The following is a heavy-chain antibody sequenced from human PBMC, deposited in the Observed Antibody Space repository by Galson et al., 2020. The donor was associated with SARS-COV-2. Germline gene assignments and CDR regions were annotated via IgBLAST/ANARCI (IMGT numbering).Heavy chain of an antibody. CDR3: ARGKGRRENALDN. V-gene: IGHV3-13*05. CDR1: GFTFSNYD. J-gene: IGHJ4*02. Sequence: GESLKISCAASGFTFSNYDMHWVRQATGKGLEWVSAIGTAGDPYYPGSVKGRFTISRENAKNSLYLQMNSLRDGDTAVYYCARGKGRRENALDNWGQGTLVTVSS. CDR2: IGTAGDP.